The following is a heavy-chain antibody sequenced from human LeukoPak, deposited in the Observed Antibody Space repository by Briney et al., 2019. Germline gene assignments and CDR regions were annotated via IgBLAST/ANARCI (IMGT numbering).Heavy chain of an antibody. D-gene: IGHD3-22*01. Sequence: SVKVSCKASGGTFSSYAISWVRQAPGQGLEWMGGIIPIFGTANYAQKFQGRVTITTDESTSTAYMELSSLRSEDKAVYYCARAYYYDSSGYFNHFDYWGQGTLVTVSS. CDR2: IIPIFGTA. V-gene: IGHV1-69*05. J-gene: IGHJ4*02. CDR1: GGTFSSYA. CDR3: ARAYYYDSSGYFNHFDY.